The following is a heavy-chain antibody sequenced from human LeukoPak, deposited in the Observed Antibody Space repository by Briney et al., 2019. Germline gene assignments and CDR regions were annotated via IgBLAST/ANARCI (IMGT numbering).Heavy chain of an antibody. CDR1: GFIFNNYA. CDR3: ARGFSGGAVVAGPPNS. J-gene: IGHJ4*02. Sequence: LSGGSLRPSCAASGFIFNNYAMHWVRQAPGKGLEWLAVISYDESNKYYADSVKGRFTISRDNSKNALYLQMNILRAEDTAVYFCARGFSGGAVVAGPPNSWGQGTLVTVSS. V-gene: IGHV3-30-3*01. CDR2: ISYDESNK. D-gene: IGHD6-19*01.